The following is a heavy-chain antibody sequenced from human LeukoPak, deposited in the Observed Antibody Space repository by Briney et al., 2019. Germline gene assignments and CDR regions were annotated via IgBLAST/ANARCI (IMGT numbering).Heavy chain of an antibody. CDR2: IWPDDSDS. Sequence: HGESLKISCQASGYNFTNHWVAWVRQRPGKGLEWMGIIWPDDSDSRYGPSFQGLVTMSVDKSVGTTYLQWRSLQASDTAIYYCVRHSDVPFDYWDQGTLVTVSS. J-gene: IGHJ4*02. D-gene: IGHD6-6*01. V-gene: IGHV5-51*01. CDR3: VRHSDVPFDY. CDR1: GYNFTNHW.